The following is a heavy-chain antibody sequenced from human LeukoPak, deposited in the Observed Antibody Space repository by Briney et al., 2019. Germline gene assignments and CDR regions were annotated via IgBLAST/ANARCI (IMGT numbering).Heavy chain of an antibody. V-gene: IGHV4-4*02. J-gene: IGHJ6*02. Sequence: SETLSLTCAVSGGSISSSNWWSWVRQPPGKGLEWIGEIYHSGSTNYNPSLKSRVTISADKSKNQFSLKLSSVTAADTAVYYCARDQGYYGSGSYSYYYGMDVWGQGTTVTVSS. D-gene: IGHD3-10*01. CDR2: IYHSGST. CDR1: GGSISSSNW. CDR3: ARDQGYYGSGSYSYYYGMDV.